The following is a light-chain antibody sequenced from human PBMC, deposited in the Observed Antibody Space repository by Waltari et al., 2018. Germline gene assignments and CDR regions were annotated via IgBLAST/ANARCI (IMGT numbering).Light chain of an antibody. CDR2: EGT. CDR3: FSYADGRSLV. V-gene: IGLV2-23*01. CDR1: STDLASSTL. J-gene: IGLJ2*01. Sequence: QSALTQPASVSGSPGQSFSISCTGSSTDLASSTLVSWYQHHPDKAPKPLIYEGTERPSGISHRFSGSQSGNTASLTISTLQAEDEADYYCFSYADGRSLVFGGGTKVTVL.